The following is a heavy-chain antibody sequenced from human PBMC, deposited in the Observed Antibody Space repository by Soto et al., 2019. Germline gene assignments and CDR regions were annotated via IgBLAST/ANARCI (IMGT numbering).Heavy chain of an antibody. CDR2: IYHAGSV. J-gene: IGHJ6*02. Sequence: PSETLSLTCAVSGYSIASGYYWAWIRQSPGKGLEWIGSIYHAGSVYYNPSLNGRVALSMDTSKNQFSLKLTSVTAAGTAVYYCARTFDYYGMEVWGQGTTVT. V-gene: IGHV4-38-2*01. CDR3: ARTFDYYGMEV. CDR1: GYSIASGYY.